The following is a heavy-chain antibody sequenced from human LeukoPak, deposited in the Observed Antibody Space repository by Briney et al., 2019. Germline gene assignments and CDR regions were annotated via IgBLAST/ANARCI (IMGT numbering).Heavy chain of an antibody. D-gene: IGHD3-16*01. V-gene: IGHV3-23*01. CDR2: INDNGAGT. CDR3: AKGLRTGVGPYRGYHYYMDV. CDR1: GFTFRSFA. J-gene: IGHJ6*03. Sequence: PGGSLRLSCAASGFTFRSFAMSWVRQAPGKGLKWVSTINDNGAGTYYADSVNGRFTVSRDNSYNTVSLQMNSLRDEDTGVYYCAKGLRTGVGPYRGYHYYMDVWGREATVTVSS.